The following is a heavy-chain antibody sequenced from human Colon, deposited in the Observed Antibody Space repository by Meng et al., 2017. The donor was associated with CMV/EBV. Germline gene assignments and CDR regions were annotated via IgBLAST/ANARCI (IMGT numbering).Heavy chain of an antibody. V-gene: IGHV3-64*02. D-gene: IGHD4-17*01. CDR3: ATDPSTVTTNY. Sequence: GESLKISCVVSGHTFTTYWMTWVRQAPGKGLEYVSAISSDGRNKYYADSLKGRVTISRDNSKNTLYLEMGSLRPEDMGVYYCATDPSTVTTNYWGQGTLVTVSS. CDR1: GHTFTTYW. J-gene: IGHJ4*02. CDR2: ISSDGRNK.